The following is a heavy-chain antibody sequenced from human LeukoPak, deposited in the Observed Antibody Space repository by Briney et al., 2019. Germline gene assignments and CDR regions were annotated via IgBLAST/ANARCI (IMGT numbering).Heavy chain of an antibody. Sequence: GGSLGLSCAASGFTFSTYWMHWVRHAPGKGLVWVSQINTDGNSTTYADSVKGRFTVSRDNAKNTLYLQMNSLRAEDTAVYYCARELASGDWGQGTLVTVSS. J-gene: IGHJ4*02. V-gene: IGHV3-74*01. D-gene: IGHD6-13*01. CDR3: ARELASGD. CDR1: GFTFSTYW. CDR2: INTDGNST.